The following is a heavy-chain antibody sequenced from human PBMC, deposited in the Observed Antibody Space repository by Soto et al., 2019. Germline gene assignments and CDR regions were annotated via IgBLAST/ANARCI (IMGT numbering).Heavy chain of an antibody. CDR1: GDTFSRHY. Sequence: QEQLVQSGAEVKKPGASVTISCKASGDTFSRHYIHWVRQAPGQGLEWMGVINPTGASTSYAQKFQGRVTVTRDTSTSTISMELRSLRSDDTAVYFCASDSRAYERHHRFDNWGQGTMVTVSS. D-gene: IGHD5-12*01. CDR2: INPTGAST. J-gene: IGHJ3*02. CDR3: ASDSRAYERHHRFDN. V-gene: IGHV1-46*03.